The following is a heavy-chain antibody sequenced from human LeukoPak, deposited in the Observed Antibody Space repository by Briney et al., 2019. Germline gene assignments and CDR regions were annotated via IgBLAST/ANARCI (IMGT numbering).Heavy chain of an antibody. V-gene: IGHV3-30-3*01. CDR2: VSYDGSTK. Sequence: GGSLRLSCAASGFTFSTYTMHWVRQAPGKGLEWVALVSYDGSTKYYGDSVKGQLTISRDNSKNTLSLQMNSLRTEDTAVYYCAREFEATSNRGIIAYWGQGTLVTVSS. CDR1: GFTFSTYT. CDR3: AREFEATSNRGIIAY. J-gene: IGHJ4*02. D-gene: IGHD1-14*01.